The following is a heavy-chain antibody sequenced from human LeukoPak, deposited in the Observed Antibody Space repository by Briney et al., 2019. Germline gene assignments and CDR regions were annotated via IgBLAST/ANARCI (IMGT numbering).Heavy chain of an antibody. V-gene: IGHV1-18*01. CDR1: GYTFTSYG. CDR3: ARLRTPSRGYSYGPFDY. J-gene: IGHJ4*02. D-gene: IGHD5-18*01. CDR2: ISAYNGNT. Sequence: GASVKVSCKASGYTFTSYGISWVRQAPGQGLEWMGWISAYNGNTNYAQKLQGRVTMTTDTSTSTAYMELRSLRSDDTAVYYCARLRTPSRGYSYGPFDYWGQGTLVTVSS.